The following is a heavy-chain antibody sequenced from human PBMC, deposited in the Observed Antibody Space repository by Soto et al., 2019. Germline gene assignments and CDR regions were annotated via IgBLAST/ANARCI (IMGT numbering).Heavy chain of an antibody. Sequence: GGSLRLSCTASGFTFSTYWMNWVRQAPGKGLEWVAIIKRDGSEKHYVDSVKGRFTISRDNAKNSLYLQMSNLRAEDTAVYSCVRRNGWTPDFWGRGTLVTVSS. CDR1: GFTFSTYW. CDR3: VRRNGWTPDF. D-gene: IGHD6-19*01. V-gene: IGHV3-7*01. CDR2: IKRDGSEK. J-gene: IGHJ4*02.